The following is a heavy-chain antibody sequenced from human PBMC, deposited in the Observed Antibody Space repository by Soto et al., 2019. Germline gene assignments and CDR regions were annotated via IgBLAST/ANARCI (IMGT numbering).Heavy chain of an antibody. CDR2: IYHSGST. Sequence: LQLQESGSGLVRPSQTLSLTCAVSDGSISSGEYSWNWIREPPGKGLEWIGYIYHSGSTLYNPYLKSRVTISVDKSKNQFSLKLSSVTAADTAVYYCARDQLEGNWFDPWGQGTLVTVSS. J-gene: IGHJ5*02. CDR3: ARDQLEGNWFDP. CDR1: DGSISSGEYS. D-gene: IGHD1-1*01. V-gene: IGHV4-30-2*01.